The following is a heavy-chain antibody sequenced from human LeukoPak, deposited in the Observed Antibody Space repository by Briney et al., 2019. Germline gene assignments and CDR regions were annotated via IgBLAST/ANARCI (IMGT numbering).Heavy chain of an antibody. V-gene: IGHV3-33*01. CDR3: ARDVGGSGSYGFFDY. CDR2: IWYDGSNK. CDR1: GFTFSSYG. D-gene: IGHD3-10*01. J-gene: IGHJ4*02. Sequence: GGSLRLSCAASGFTFSSYGMHWVRQAPGKGLEWVAVIWYDGSNKYYADSVKGRFTISRDNSKNTLYLQMNSLRAEDTAVYYCARDVGGSGSYGFFDYWGQGTLVTVSS.